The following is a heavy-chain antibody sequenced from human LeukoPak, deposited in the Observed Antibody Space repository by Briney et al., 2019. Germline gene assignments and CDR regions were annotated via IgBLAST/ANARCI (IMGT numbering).Heavy chain of an antibody. CDR3: ARAPIVVVVAASSQGRGMDV. D-gene: IGHD2-15*01. CDR2: INHSGST. CDR1: GGSFSGYY. Sequence: SETLSLTCAVYGGSFSGYYWSWIRQPPGGGLEWIGEINHSGSTNYNPSLKSRVTISVDTSKNQSSLKLSSVTAADTAVYYCARAPIVVVVAASSQGRGMDVWGQGTTVTVSS. J-gene: IGHJ6*02. V-gene: IGHV4-34*01.